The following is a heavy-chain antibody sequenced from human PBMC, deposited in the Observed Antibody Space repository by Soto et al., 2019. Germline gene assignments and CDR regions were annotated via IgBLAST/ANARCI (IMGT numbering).Heavy chain of an antibody. CDR2: ITSGSDYI. J-gene: IGHJ4*02. CDR1: GFTFSSYT. D-gene: IGHD3-9*01. V-gene: IGHV3-21*01. CDR3: TREHVVTIFRRGQRGSFDN. Sequence: GGSLRLSCAASGFTFSSYTMNWARQAPGKGLEWVAFITSGSDYIYYADSVKGRFTISRDDANNSLFLQMSSLRAEDTAVYYCTREHVVTIFRRGQRGSFDNWSQGTLVTVSS.